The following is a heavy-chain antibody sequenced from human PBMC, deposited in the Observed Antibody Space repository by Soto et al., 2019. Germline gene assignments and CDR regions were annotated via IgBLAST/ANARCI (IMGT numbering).Heavy chain of an antibody. V-gene: IGHV4-59*08. J-gene: IGHJ4*02. CDR1: GGSISSYY. CDR3: ARIAVAGGHEIDY. CDR2: IYYSGST. D-gene: IGHD6-19*01. Sequence: PSETLSLTCTVSGGSISSYYWSWIRQPPGKGLEWIGYIYYSGSTNYNPSLKSRVTISVDTSKNQFSLKLSSVTAADTAVYYCARIAVAGGHEIDYWGQGTLVTVSS.